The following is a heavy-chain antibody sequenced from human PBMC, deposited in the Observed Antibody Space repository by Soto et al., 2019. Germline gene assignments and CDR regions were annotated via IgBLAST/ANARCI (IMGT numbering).Heavy chain of an antibody. D-gene: IGHD3-3*01. J-gene: IGHJ6*03. CDR2: IWYDGSNK. V-gene: IGHV3-33*01. CDR1: GFTFSSYG. Sequence: PGGSLRLSCAAAGFTFSSYGMHWVRQATGKGLEWVAVIWYDGSNKYYADSVKGRFTISRDNSKNTLYLQMNSLRAEDTAVYYCARGEYYDFWSGYSNRADYYMDVWGKGTTVTVSS. CDR3: ARGEYYDFWSGYSNRADYYMDV.